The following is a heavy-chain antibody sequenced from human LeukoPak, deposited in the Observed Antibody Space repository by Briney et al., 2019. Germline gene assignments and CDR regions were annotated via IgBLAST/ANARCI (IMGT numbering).Heavy chain of an antibody. J-gene: IGHJ5*02. CDR1: GGSISSSSYY. CDR3: ARQQTNWFDP. V-gene: IGHV4-39*01. CDR2: IYYGGST. Sequence: SETLSLTCTVSGGSISSSSYYWGWIRQPPGKGLEWIGSIYYGGSTYYNPSLKSRVTISVDTSKNQFSLKLSSVTAADTAVYYCARQQTNWFDPWGQGTLVTVSS.